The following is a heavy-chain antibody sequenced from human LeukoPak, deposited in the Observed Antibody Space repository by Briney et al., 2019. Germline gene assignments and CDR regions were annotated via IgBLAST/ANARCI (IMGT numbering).Heavy chain of an antibody. J-gene: IGHJ4*02. CDR3: ASPVLDRDGYNSDY. D-gene: IGHD5-24*01. Sequence: GASVKVSCKVSGYTLTELSMHWVRQAPGKGLEWMGGFDPEDGETIYAQKFQGRVTMTEDTSTDTAYMELSSLRSEDTAVYYCASPVLDRDGYNSDYWGQGTLVTVSS. V-gene: IGHV1-24*01. CDR2: FDPEDGET. CDR1: GYTLTELS.